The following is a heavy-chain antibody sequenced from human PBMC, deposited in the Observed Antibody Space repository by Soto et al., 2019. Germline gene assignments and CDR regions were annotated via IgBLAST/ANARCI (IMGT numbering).Heavy chain of an antibody. V-gene: IGHV4-39*01. Sequence: TSETLSLSCTVSGDSISIIGYYWGWIRHPPGKGLECIVSIYYSGSTYYNPSLKSRVTISVDTSKNQFSLKLNSVTAADTAVYYCASYHGSESFYYNGIDYWGQGTLVTVSS. CDR1: GDSISIIGYY. CDR3: ASYHGSESFYYNGIDY. CDR2: IYYSGST. D-gene: IGHD3-10*01. J-gene: IGHJ4*02.